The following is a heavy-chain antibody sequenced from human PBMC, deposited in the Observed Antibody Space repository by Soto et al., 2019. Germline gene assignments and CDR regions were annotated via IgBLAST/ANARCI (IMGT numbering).Heavy chain of an antibody. V-gene: IGHV4-59*01. CDR3: ARAKHKWFDP. CDR2: IYYSGST. J-gene: IGHJ5*02. CDR1: GGSISSYY. Sequence: SETLSLTCTVSGGSISSYYWSWIRQPPGKGLEWIGYIYYSGSTNYNPSLRSRVTMSVDTSKNQFSLKLSSVTAADTAVYYCARAKHKWFDPWGKGTLVTVSS.